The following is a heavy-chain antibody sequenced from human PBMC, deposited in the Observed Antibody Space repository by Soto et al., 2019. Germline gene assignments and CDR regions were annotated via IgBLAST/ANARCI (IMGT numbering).Heavy chain of an antibody. D-gene: IGHD2-2*01. Sequence: QVQLVESGGGVVQPGRSLRLSCAASGFTFSSYGMHWVRQAPGKGLEWVAVISYDGSNKYYADSVKGRFTISRDNSKNPLYLQMNSLRAEDTAVYYCAKDPSGYCSSTSCYEYFDYWGQGTLVTVSS. V-gene: IGHV3-30*18. J-gene: IGHJ4*02. CDR1: GFTFSSYG. CDR3: AKDPSGYCSSTSCYEYFDY. CDR2: ISYDGSNK.